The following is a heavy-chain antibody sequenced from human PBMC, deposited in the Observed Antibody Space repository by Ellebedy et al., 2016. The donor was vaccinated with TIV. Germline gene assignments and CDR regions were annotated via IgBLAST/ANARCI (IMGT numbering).Heavy chain of an antibody. CDR3: ASGAYDI. J-gene: IGHJ3*02. Sequence: GESLKISCAASGFSFSSYIMNWVRQAPGKAPAWVSSISSDSSDLSYADSVKGRFTISRDNAKISLYLQMNSLTAEDTAVYYCASGAYDIWGQGTMVTVSS. CDR1: GFSFSSYI. V-gene: IGHV3-21*01. CDR2: ISSDSSDL.